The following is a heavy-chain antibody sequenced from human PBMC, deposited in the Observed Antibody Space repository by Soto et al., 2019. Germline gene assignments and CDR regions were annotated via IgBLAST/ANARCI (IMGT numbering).Heavy chain of an antibody. CDR3: ARGGEMATIFPPQNY. J-gene: IGHJ4*02. D-gene: IGHD5-12*01. V-gene: IGHV4-59*01. Sequence: SETLSLTCTVSGGSISSYYWSWIRQPPGKGLEWIGYIYYSGSTNYNPSLKSRVTISVDTSKNQFSLKLSSMTAADTAVYYCARGGEMATIFPPQNYWGQGTLVTVSS. CDR1: GGSISSYY. CDR2: IYYSGST.